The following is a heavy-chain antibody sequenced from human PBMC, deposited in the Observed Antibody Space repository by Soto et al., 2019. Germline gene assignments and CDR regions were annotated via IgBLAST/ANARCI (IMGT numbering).Heavy chain of an antibody. CDR3: AKDSQSVLVSAARVYGMDV. J-gene: IGHJ6*02. CDR2: LSDSGGHT. Sequence: EVQLLESGGGLVQPGGSLRLSCAGSGFTFSSYAMTWVRQAPGKGLEWVSTLSDSGGHTYYADSVKGRFTISRDNSKNTRYLQRNGLRAEDTAVYYCAKDSQSVLVSAARVYGMDVWGQGTTVTVSS. CDR1: GFTFSSYA. D-gene: IGHD2-2*01. V-gene: IGHV3-23*01.